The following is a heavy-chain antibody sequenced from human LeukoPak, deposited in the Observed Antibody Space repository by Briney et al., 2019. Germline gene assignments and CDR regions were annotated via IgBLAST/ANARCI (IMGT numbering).Heavy chain of an antibody. CDR1: GGSISSGDYF. V-gene: IGHV4-30-4*01. J-gene: IGHJ5*02. CDR2: IYYSGST. Sequence: SQTLSLTCTVSGGSISSGDYFWSWIRQHPGKGLEWIGYIYYSGSTNYNPSLKSRVTMSVDTSKNQFSLKLSSVTAADTAVYYCARSPVGGWFDPWGQGTLVTVSS. CDR3: ARSPVGGWFDP. D-gene: IGHD1-26*01.